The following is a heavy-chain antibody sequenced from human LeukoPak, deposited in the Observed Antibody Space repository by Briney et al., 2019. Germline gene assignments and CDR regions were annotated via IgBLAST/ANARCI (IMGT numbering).Heavy chain of an antibody. CDR2: INAYNGNT. D-gene: IGHD1-1*01. V-gene: IGHV1-18*01. Sequence: GASVTVSFTASGYTFNTYGFSWVRQAPGQGLEWMGWINAYNGNTNYAQKLQGRVTMTTETSTSTAYMELRSLRSDDTAVYYCARRQGTTLSFDYWGQGTLVTVSS. CDR3: ARRQGTTLSFDY. J-gene: IGHJ4*02. CDR1: GYTFNTYG.